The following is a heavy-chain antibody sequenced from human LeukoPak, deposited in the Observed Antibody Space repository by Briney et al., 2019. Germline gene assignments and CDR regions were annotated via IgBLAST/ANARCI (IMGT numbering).Heavy chain of an antibody. J-gene: IGHJ4*02. V-gene: IGHV3-33*01. CDR2: IWSDGTNK. D-gene: IGHD4-11*01. Sequence: GGSLRLSCAATGFTFNHYGMHWVRQAPGKGLEWVAVIWSDGTNKYYAGSVKGRFTISRADPRNTVYLQMNTLRPEDTGMYYCARDAQRGFDYSNSLRYWGQGTPVTVST. CDR1: GFTFNHYG. CDR3: ARDAQRGFDYSNSLRY.